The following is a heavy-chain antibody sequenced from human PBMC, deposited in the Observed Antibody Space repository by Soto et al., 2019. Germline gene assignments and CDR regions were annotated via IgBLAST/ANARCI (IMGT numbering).Heavy chain of an antibody. V-gene: IGHV3-23*01. CDR2: ISGNGGT. CDR3: AKDAPGSGWLSDY. Sequence: LRLSCAASGFTFRIYAMSWVRQAPGKGLEWVSTISGNGGTSYADFVRGRFTISRDNSKNTLYLQMNSLRAEDTAVYYCAKDAPGSGWLSDYWGQGTRVTVSS. J-gene: IGHJ4*02. CDR1: GFTFRIYA. D-gene: IGHD3-22*01.